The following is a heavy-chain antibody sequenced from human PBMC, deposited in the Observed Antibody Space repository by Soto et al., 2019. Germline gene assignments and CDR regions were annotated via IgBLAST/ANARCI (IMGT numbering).Heavy chain of an antibody. J-gene: IGHJ6*03. D-gene: IGHD2-15*01. CDR3: ARGGVDIVVVVAATPGYYYMDV. V-gene: IGHV1-3*01. CDR2: INAGNGNT. Sequence: QVQLVQSGAEVKKPGASVKVSCKASGYTFTSYAMHWVRQAPGQRLEWMGWINAGNGNTKYSQKFQGRVTITRDTSASTAYMELSSLRSEDTAVYYCARGGVDIVVVVAATPGYYYMDVWDKGTTVTVSS. CDR1: GYTFTSYA.